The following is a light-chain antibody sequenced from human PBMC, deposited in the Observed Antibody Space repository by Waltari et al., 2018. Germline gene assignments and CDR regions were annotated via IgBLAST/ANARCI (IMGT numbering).Light chain of an antibody. CDR3: LQYGTSPFT. V-gene: IGKV3-20*01. CDR1: RRVSSSY. J-gene: IGKJ2*01. Sequence: CRAGRRVSSSYLAWYQQKPGRAPRLLIYGASSRATGIPDRFSDSGSGTDVTLTISRLEPEDFAVYYCLQYGTSPFTFGQGTKLEIK. CDR2: GAS.